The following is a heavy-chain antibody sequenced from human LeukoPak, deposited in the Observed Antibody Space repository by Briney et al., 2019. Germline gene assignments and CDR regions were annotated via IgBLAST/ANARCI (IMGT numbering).Heavy chain of an antibody. Sequence: ALVKVSCKASGYTFTGYYMHWVRQAPGQGLEWMGWINPNSGGTNYAQKFQGRVTMTRDTSISTAYMELSRLRSDDTAVYYCARGAAAGAPGLFYWGQGTLVTVSS. CDR3: ARGAAAGAPGLFY. CDR1: GYTFTGYY. D-gene: IGHD6-13*01. CDR2: INPNSGGT. J-gene: IGHJ4*02. V-gene: IGHV1-2*02.